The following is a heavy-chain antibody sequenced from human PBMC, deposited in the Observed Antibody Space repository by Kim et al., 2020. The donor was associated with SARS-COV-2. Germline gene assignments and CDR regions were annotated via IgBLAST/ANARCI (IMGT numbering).Heavy chain of an antibody. CDR2: GNGNT. J-gene: IGHJ4*02. V-gene: IGHV1-3*01. Sequence: GNGNTKYSQKFQSRVTITRDTSASTAYMELSSLRSEDTAVYYCVLLRDDYWGQGTLVTVSS. D-gene: IGHD3-16*01. CDR3: VLLRDDY.